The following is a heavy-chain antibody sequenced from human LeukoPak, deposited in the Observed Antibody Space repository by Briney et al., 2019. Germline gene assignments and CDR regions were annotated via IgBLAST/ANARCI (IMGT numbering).Heavy chain of an antibody. J-gene: IGHJ3*02. CDR3: ARDLVTVTKGFDI. Sequence: SETLSLTCAVSDDSFSSHYWTWIRQPPGKGLEWIGYISYIESTNYNPSLKSRVTISIDTSRNQFSLRLSSVTAADTAVYYCARDLVTVTKGFDIWGQGTMVSVSS. CDR1: DDSFSSHY. D-gene: IGHD4-17*01. CDR2: ISYIEST. V-gene: IGHV4-59*11.